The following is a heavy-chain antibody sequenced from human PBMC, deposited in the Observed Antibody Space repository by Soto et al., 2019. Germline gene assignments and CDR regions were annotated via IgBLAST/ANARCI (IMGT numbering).Heavy chain of an antibody. J-gene: IGHJ1*01. CDR1: GFMFSAYT. D-gene: IGHD3-16*01. CDR2: ISDDSSYI. CDR3: ATPYYFNH. Sequence: GGSLRLSCAASGFMFSAYTMNWVRQAPGKGLECLSSISDDSSYIDYADSLRGRFTVSRDNARNSLYLQIDSLGVEDTAVYYCATPYYFNHWGPGTLVTVSS. V-gene: IGHV3-21*06.